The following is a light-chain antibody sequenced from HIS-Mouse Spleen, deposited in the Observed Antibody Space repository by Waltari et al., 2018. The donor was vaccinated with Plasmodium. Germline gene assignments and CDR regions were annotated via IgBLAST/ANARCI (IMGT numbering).Light chain of an antibody. CDR1: SSRVCGYNY. J-gene: IGLJ3*02. Sequence: SALTHPRSLSGSPGQSVTISCTCTSSRVCGYNYAAWYQQHTGKAPELMMYDVSKRPSGVPDRFSGSKSGNTASLTISGLQAEDEADYYCCSYAGSYTWVFGGGTKLTVL. CDR3: CSYAGSYTWV. V-gene: IGLV2-11*01. CDR2: DVS.